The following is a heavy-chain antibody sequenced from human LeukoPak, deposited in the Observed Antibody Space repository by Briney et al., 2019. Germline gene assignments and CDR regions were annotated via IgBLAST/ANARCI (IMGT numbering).Heavy chain of an antibody. J-gene: IGHJ4*02. CDR3: AWSITGTTLDH. CDR1: GGSINSYY. Sequence: PSETLSLTCTVSGGSINSYYWSWIRQPPGKGLEWIGYIYYSGSTNYNPSLKSRVTISVDTSKNQFSLKLSSVTAADTAVYYCAWSITGTTLDHWGQGTLVTVSS. D-gene: IGHD1-7*01. V-gene: IGHV4-59*08. CDR2: IYYSGST.